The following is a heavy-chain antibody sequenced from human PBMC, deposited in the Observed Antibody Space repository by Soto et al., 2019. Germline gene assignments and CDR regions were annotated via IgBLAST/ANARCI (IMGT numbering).Heavy chain of an antibody. CDR2: IYYSGST. V-gene: IGHV4-59*01. Sequence: ALETLSLTCTVSGGSSSSYYWIWIRQPPGKGLEWIGYIYYSGSTNYNPSLKSRVTISVDTSKNQFSLKLSSVTAADTAVYYCARAGTTMVRGVISGWFDPWGQGTLVTVSS. CDR3: ARAGTTMVRGVISGWFDP. J-gene: IGHJ5*02. CDR1: GGSSSSYY. D-gene: IGHD3-10*01.